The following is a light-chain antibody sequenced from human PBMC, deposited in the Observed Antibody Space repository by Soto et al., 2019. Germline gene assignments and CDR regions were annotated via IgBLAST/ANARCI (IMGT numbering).Light chain of an antibody. J-gene: IGLJ2*01. Sequence: QSVLTQPASVSGSPGQSITISCTGTSIDVGSYNLVSWYQQHPDKAPKLMIYEDTKRPSGVSNRFSGSKSGNTASLTLSGLQAEDEADYYCCSYAGSTSLLFGGGTKLTVL. CDR2: EDT. CDR1: SIDVGSYNL. CDR3: CSYAGSTSLL. V-gene: IGLV2-23*02.